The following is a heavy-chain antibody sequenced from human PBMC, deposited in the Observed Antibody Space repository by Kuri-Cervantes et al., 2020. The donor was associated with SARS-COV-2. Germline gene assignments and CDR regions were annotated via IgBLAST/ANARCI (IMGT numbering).Heavy chain of an antibody. CDR3: ARDRLPAYGSYFENWFDP. CDR2: ISYDGSNK. Sequence: GESLKISCAASGFTFSDYYMSWIRQAPGKGLEWVAVISYDGSNKYYADSVKGRFTISRDNSKNTLYLQVNSLRAEDTAVYYCARDRLPAYGSYFENWFDPWGQGTLVTVSS. V-gene: IGHV3-30*07. D-gene: IGHD1-26*01. CDR1: GFTFSDYY. J-gene: IGHJ5*02.